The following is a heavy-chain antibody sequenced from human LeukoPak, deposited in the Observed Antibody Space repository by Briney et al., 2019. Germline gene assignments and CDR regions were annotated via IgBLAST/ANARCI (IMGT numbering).Heavy chain of an antibody. Sequence: GESLKISCKGSGYSFTSYWIGWVRQMPGKGLEWMGIIYPGDSDTRYSPSFQGQVTISADKSISTAYLQWSSLKASDTAMYYCAREVRYSSSAHYYNYMDVWGKGTTVTVSS. V-gene: IGHV5-51*01. J-gene: IGHJ6*03. CDR3: AREVRYSSSAHYYNYMDV. CDR2: IYPGDSDT. CDR1: GYSFTSYW. D-gene: IGHD6-6*01.